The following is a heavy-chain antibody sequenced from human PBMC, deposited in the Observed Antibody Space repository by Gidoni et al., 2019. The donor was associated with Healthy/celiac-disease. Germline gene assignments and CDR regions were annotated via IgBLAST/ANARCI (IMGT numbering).Heavy chain of an antibody. CDR3: ARPYNGDGNDAFDI. CDR2: MNPNSGNT. J-gene: IGHJ3*02. V-gene: IGHV1-8*01. D-gene: IGHD1-1*01. CDR1: GYTFTSYD. Sequence: KPGASVKVSCKASGYTFTSYDINWVRQATGQGLEWMGWMNPNSGNTGYAQKFQGRVTMTRNTSISTAYMELSSLRSEDTAVYYCARPYNGDGNDAFDIWGQGTMVTVSS.